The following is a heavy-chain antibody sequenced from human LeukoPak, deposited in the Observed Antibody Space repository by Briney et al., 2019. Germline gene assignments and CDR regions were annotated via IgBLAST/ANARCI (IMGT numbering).Heavy chain of an antibody. V-gene: IGHV1-18*01. Sequence: GASVKVSCKASGYSFTSYGISWVRQAPGQGLEWMGWISGYNGNTNYAQKFQGRITMTTDTSTSTAYMELRSLRSDDTAVYYCARAMSAVAGTDYWGQGTLVTVSS. CDR3: ARAMSAVAGTDY. CDR2: ISGYNGNT. CDR1: GYSFTSYG. J-gene: IGHJ4*02. D-gene: IGHD6-19*01.